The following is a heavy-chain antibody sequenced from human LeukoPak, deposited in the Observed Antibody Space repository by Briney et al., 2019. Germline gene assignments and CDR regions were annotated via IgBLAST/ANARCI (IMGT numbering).Heavy chain of an antibody. J-gene: IGHJ6*03. Sequence: AGGSLRLSCAASGFTFSGSVVHWVRQASGKGLEWVGHIRSKANNYATPYAASVKGRFTISRDDSRNTAYLRMNSLKTEDTAVYYCTVGKGFYQYYYMDVWGKGTTVTVSS. D-gene: IGHD3-10*01. CDR1: GFTFSGSV. V-gene: IGHV3-73*01. CDR3: TVGKGFYQYYYMDV. CDR2: IRSKANNYAT.